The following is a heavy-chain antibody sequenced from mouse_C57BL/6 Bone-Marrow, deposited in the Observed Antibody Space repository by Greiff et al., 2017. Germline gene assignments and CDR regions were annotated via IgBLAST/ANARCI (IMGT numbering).Heavy chain of an antibody. CDR2: IYPGDGDT. Sequence: QVQLQQSGPELVKPGASVKISCKASGYAFSSSWMNWVKQRPGKGLEWIGRIYPGDGDTNYNGKFKGKATLTADKASSTAYMQLSSLTSEDSAVYFCARYGYDRWYFDVWGTGTTVTVSS. D-gene: IGHD2-2*01. CDR1: GYAFSSSW. J-gene: IGHJ1*03. V-gene: IGHV1-82*01. CDR3: ARYGYDRWYFDV.